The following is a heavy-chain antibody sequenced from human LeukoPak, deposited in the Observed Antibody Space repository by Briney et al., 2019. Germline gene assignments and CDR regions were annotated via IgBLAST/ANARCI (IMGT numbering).Heavy chain of an antibody. Sequence: PGGSLRLSCAASGFTFSSYGMHWVRQAPGKGLEWVAFIRYDGSNKYYADSVKGRFTISRDNSKNTLYLQMNSLRAEDTAVYYCAKDPVPAEYYHYYYMDVWGKGTTVTVSS. J-gene: IGHJ6*03. V-gene: IGHV3-30*02. CDR2: IRYDGSNK. CDR3: AKDPVPAEYYHYYYMDV. CDR1: GFTFSSYG.